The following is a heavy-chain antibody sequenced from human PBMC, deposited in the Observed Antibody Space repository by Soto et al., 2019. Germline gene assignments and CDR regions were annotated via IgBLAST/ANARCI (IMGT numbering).Heavy chain of an antibody. J-gene: IGHJ4*02. D-gene: IGHD6-19*01. CDR2: IDPSSGST. CDR3: AGWYSSAYIDY. V-gene: IGHV1-46*01. CDR1: GYIFTTYH. Sequence: QVQLVQSGAEVKKPGASVRVSCKTSGYIFTTYHLHWVRQAPGQGLEWMGMIDPSSGSTTYAQKFQGRVTMTRDTSTSTVYVEVTSLTSEDTAVYFCAGWYSSAYIDYWGQGTLVTVSS.